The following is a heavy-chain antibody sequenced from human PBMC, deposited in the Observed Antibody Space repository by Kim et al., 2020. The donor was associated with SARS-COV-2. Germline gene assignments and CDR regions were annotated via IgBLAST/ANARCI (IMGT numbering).Heavy chain of an antibody. D-gene: IGHD4-17*01. Sequence: GGSLRLSCAASGFTFSSYSMNWVRQAPGKGLEWVSYISSSSSTIYYADSVKGRFTISRDNAKNSLYLQMNSLRDEDTAVYYCARERAMTTVTTRYYYGMDVWGQGTTVTVSS. V-gene: IGHV3-48*02. CDR3: ARERAMTTVTTRYYYGMDV. CDR2: ISSSSSTI. CDR1: GFTFSSYS. J-gene: IGHJ6*02.